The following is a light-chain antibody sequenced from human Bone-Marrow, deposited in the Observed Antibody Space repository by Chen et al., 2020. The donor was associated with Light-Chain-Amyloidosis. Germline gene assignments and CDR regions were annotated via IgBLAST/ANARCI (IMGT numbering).Light chain of an antibody. Sequence: QAVVSQEPSLTVSPGGAGTLTCGSSTGAVTGGLYPYWFQQKPGQAPRTLIYDTTNRHFWTPARFSGSLLGDKAALTLSGAQPEDEAHYFCFLSYPTGRVFGGGTKLTVL. CDR1: TGAVTGGLY. V-gene: IGLV7-46*01. CDR2: DTT. J-gene: IGLJ3*02. CDR3: FLSYPTGRV.